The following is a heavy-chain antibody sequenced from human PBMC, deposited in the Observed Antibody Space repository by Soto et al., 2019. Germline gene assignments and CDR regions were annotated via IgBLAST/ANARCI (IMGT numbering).Heavy chain of an antibody. D-gene: IGHD4-17*01. J-gene: IGHJ4*02. Sequence: LSLTCTVSGVSVSSGSFYWAWIRQPPGKGLEWIGFGSYSGTTNYKPSLKSRVTISVDTSRSQISLKVSSLTAADTAVYYCARGATVTQYDYWGQGTLVTVSS. CDR2: GSYSGTT. CDR1: GVSVSSGSFY. V-gene: IGHV4-61*01. CDR3: ARGATVTQYDY.